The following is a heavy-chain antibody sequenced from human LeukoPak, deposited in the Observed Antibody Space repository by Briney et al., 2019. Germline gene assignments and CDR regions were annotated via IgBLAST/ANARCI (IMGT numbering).Heavy chain of an antibody. CDR1: GAPSNMYA. J-gene: IGHJ4*02. CDR2: LGGDGGTI. V-gene: IGHV3-23*01. D-gene: IGHD7-27*01. CDR3: VKEMGTPGDY. Sequence: HTGGSRRLSGAASGAPSNMYAMSWVRHAPGKGMEWVSSLGGDGGTIFYAASVKGRFTISRDKSKNPLYLQMNSLRTDDTAVYYCVKEMGTPGDYWGQGTLVTVSS.